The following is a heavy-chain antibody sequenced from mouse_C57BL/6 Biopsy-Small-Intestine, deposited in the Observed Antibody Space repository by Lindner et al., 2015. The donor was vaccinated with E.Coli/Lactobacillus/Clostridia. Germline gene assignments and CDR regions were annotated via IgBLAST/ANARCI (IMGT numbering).Heavy chain of an antibody. CDR1: GFSLTSFG. Sequence: VQLQESGPGLVXPSQSLSITCTVSGFSLTSFGVDWVRQSPGKGLEWLGVIWGVGSTNYNSALKSRLSISKDNSKSQVFLKMNSLQTDDTAIYYCASARGDGSFAYWGQGTLVTVSA. CDR2: IWGVGST. CDR3: ASARGDGSFAY. D-gene: IGHD2-3*01. V-gene: IGHV2-6*01. J-gene: IGHJ3*01.